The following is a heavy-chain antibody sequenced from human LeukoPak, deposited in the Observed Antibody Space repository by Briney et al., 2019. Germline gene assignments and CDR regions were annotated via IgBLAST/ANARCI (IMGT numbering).Heavy chain of an antibody. CDR1: GSPFTGYY. D-gene: IGHD7-27*01. V-gene: IGHV1-2*02. Sequence: ASVKVSCKASGSPFTGYYMHWVRPAPGQGLEWMGWINPNSGGTNYAQKFQGRVTMTRDTSISTAYMELSRLRSDDTAVYYCARGKDNWGRWFDPWGQGTLVTVSS. CDR2: INPNSGGT. CDR3: ARGKDNWGRWFDP. J-gene: IGHJ5*02.